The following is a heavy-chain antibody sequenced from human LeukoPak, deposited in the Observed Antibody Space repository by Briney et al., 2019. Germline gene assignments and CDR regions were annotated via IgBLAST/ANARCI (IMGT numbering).Heavy chain of an antibody. CDR1: GYTFTGYY. J-gene: IGHJ4*02. CDR3: ARDLSRGSGSYYY. Sequence: GASVKVSCKASGYTFTGYYMHWVRQAPGQGLEWMGWISAYNGNTNYAQKLQGRVTMTTDTSTSTAYMELRSLRSDDTAVYYCARDLSRGSGSYYYWGQGTLVTVSS. D-gene: IGHD3-10*01. CDR2: ISAYNGNT. V-gene: IGHV1-18*04.